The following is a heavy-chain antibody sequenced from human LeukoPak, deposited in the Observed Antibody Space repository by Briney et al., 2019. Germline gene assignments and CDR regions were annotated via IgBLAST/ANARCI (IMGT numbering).Heavy chain of an antibody. CDR3: ARDYSDTFYMDV. Sequence: ASVKVSCKASGYTFTSYYMHWVRQAPGQGLEWMGIINPSGGSTSYAQKFQGRVTMTRDTSTNTVYMELSSLKSEDTAVYYCARDYSDTFYMDVWGKGTTVTVSS. D-gene: IGHD5-18*01. CDR1: GYTFTSYY. J-gene: IGHJ6*03. V-gene: IGHV1-46*01. CDR2: INPSGGST.